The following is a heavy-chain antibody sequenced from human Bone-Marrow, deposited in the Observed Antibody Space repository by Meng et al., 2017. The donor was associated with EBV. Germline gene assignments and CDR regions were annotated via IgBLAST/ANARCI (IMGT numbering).Heavy chain of an antibody. CDR2: ISGSGGST. J-gene: IGHJ4*02. Sequence: EVQLVESGGGWVQPGGSLRLSGAASGFTFSSYAMSWVRQAPGKGLEWVSAISGSGGSTYYADSVKGRFTISRDNSKNTLYLQMNSLRAEDTAVYYCAKISTAAVTSSYFDYWGQGTLVTVSS. CDR3: AKISTAAVTSSYFDY. V-gene: IGHV3-23*04. D-gene: IGHD4-17*01. CDR1: GFTFSSYA.